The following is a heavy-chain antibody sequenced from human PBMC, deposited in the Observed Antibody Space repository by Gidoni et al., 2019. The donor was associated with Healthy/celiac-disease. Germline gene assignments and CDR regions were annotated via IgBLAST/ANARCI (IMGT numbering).Heavy chain of an antibody. V-gene: IGHV4-39*01. CDR2: IYYSGST. J-gene: IGHJ4*02. Sequence: QLQLQESGPGLVKPSETLSLTCTVSGGSISSSSYYWGWIRQPPGKGLEWIGSIYYSGSTYYNPSLKSRVTISVDTSKNQFSLKLSSVTAADTAVYYCARPLDRGATPGYWGQGTLVTVSS. D-gene: IGHD1-26*01. CDR1: GGSISSSSYY. CDR3: ARPLDRGATPGY.